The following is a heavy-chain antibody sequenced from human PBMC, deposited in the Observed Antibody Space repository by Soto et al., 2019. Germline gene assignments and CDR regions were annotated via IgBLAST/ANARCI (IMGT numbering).Heavy chain of an antibody. D-gene: IGHD6-19*01. CDR3: ALIAVAPTHEFDY. CDR1: GGTFSSYA. Sequence: QVQLVQSGAEVKKPGSSVKVSCKASGGTFSSYAISWVRQAPGQGLEWMGGIIPIFGTADYAQKFQGRVTITADESKSTAYMELSSLRSEDTAVHYCALIAVAPTHEFDYWGQGTLVTVSS. V-gene: IGHV1-69*12. J-gene: IGHJ4*02. CDR2: IIPIFGTA.